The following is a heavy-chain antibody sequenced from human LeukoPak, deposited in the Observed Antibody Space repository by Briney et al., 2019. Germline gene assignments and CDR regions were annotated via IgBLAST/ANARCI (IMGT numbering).Heavy chain of an antibody. CDR1: GGSFSGYY. V-gene: IGHV4-34*01. Sequence: PSETLSLTCAVYGGSFSGYYWSWIRQPPGKGLEWIGEINHSGSTNYNPSLKSRVTISVDTSKNQFSLKLSSVTAADTAVYYCARVAIVVVTRGPFDYWGQGTLVTVSS. D-gene: IGHD2-21*02. CDR3: ARVAIVVVTRGPFDY. CDR2: INHSGST. J-gene: IGHJ4*02.